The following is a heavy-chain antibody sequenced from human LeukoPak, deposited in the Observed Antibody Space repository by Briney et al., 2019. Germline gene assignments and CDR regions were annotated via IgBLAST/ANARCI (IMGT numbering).Heavy chain of an antibody. CDR3: ARDLRGLIAAAGPGAFNI. CDR1: GYTFTSYG. D-gene: IGHD6-13*01. V-gene: IGHV1-18*01. J-gene: IGHJ3*02. CDR2: ISAYNGNT. Sequence: GASVKVSCKASGYTFTSYGISWVRQAPGQGLEWMGWISAYNGNTNYAQKLQGRVTMTTDTSTSTDYMELRSLRSDDTAVYYCARDLRGLIAAAGPGAFNIWGQGTMVTVSS.